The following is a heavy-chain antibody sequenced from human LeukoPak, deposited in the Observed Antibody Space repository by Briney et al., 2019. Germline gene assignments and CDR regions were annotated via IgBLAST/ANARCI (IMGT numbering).Heavy chain of an antibody. CDR1: GYTFTSYA. CDR3: ARRRYNWNDGYYYYMDV. V-gene: IGHV1-69*13. J-gene: IGHJ6*03. D-gene: IGHD1-1*01. Sequence: SVKVSCKASGYTFTSYAISWVRQAPGQGLEWMGGIIPIFGTANYAQKFQGRVTITADESTSTAYMELSSLRSEDTAVYYCARRRYNWNDGYYYYMDVWGKGTTVTVSS. CDR2: IIPIFGTA.